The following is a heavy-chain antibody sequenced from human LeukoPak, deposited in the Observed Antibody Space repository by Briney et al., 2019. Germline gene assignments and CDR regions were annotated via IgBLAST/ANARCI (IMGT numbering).Heavy chain of an antibody. D-gene: IGHD3-16*01. J-gene: IGHJ4*02. CDR3: AASAGVTLGRF. CDR2: IYHTGIT. CDR1: GGSIGSGTHY. Sequence: PSETLSLTCTVSGGSIGSGTHYYHWIRQHPGTGLEWIGYIYHTGITSYNPSLKSRVTMSVDTSMNQVSLKLSSLTAADTAVYYCAASAGVTLGRFWGQGTLVSVSS. V-gene: IGHV4-31*03.